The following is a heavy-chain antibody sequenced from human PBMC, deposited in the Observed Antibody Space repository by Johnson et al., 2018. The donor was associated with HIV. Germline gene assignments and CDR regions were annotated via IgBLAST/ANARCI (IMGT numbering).Heavy chain of an antibody. J-gene: IGHJ3*02. V-gene: IGHV3-15*01. CDR1: GFIFSNAW. D-gene: IGHD6-19*01. Sequence: VQLVESGGGLVKREGSLRLSCAPSGFIFSNAWMSWVRQAPGKGLEWVGRIKSKTDGGTTDYAAPVKGRFTISRDNSKNTLYLQMNSLRAEDTAVYYCARDQRSSGLNDQTDAFDIWGPGTMVTVSS. CDR3: ARDQRSSGLNDQTDAFDI. CDR2: IKSKTDGGTT.